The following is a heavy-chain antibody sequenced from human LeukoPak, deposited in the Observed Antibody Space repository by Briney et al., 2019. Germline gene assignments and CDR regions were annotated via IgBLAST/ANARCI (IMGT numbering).Heavy chain of an antibody. Sequence: RGESLKISCKGSGYSFTSYWIGWVRQMPGKGLEWMGIIYPGDSDTRYSPSFQGQVTISADKSISTAYLQWSSLKASDTAMYYCARQKAAMASYYYYGMDVWGQGTTVTVSS. CDR1: GYSFTSYW. D-gene: IGHD5-18*01. J-gene: IGHJ6*02. CDR2: IYPGDSDT. V-gene: IGHV5-51*01. CDR3: ARQKAAMASYYYYGMDV.